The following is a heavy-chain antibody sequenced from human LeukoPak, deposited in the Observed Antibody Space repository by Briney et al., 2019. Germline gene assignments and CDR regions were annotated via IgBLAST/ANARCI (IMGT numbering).Heavy chain of an antibody. CDR2: INAGNGNT. CDR3: ARLVSSAWYLDY. Sequence: ASVKVSCKASGYTFTSYAMHWVRQAPGQRLEWMGWINAGNGNTKYSQKFQGRVTITRDTSASTAYMELCSLRSEDTAMYYCARLVSSAWYLDYWGQGTLVTVSS. V-gene: IGHV1-3*01. CDR1: GYTFTSYA. J-gene: IGHJ4*02. D-gene: IGHD6-13*01.